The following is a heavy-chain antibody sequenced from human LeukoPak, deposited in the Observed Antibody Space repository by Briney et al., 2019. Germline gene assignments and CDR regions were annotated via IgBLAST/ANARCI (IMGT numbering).Heavy chain of an antibody. V-gene: IGHV3-15*07. J-gene: IGHJ4*02. CDR3: STTYYYDSSEGY. CDR2: IKSKTDGGTT. CDR1: GFSFSSHS. D-gene: IGHD3-22*01. Sequence: GGSLRLSCAASGFSFSSHSMNWVRQAPGKGLEWVGRIKSKTDGGTTDYAAPVKGRFTISRDDSKNTLYLQMNSLKTEDTAVYYCSTTYYYDSSEGYWGQGTLVTVSS.